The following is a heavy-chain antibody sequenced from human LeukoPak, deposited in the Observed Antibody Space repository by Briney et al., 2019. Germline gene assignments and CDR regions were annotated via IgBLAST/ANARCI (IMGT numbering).Heavy chain of an antibody. CDR2: IIPILGIA. V-gene: IGHV1-69*04. CDR1: GGTFSSYA. D-gene: IGHD6-13*01. J-gene: IGHJ4*02. Sequence: SVKVSCKASGGTFSSYAISWVRQAPGQGLEWMGRIIPILGIANYAQKLQGRVTMTTDTSTSTAYMELRSLRSDDTAVYYCARVSYSSSTVDYWGQGTLVTVSS. CDR3: ARVSYSSSTVDY.